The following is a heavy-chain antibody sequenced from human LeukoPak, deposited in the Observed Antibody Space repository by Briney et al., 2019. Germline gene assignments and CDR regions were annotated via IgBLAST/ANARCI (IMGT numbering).Heavy chain of an antibody. J-gene: IGHJ6*02. V-gene: IGHV4-61*02. CDR3: ARGFVSGYDFPTYYSGMDV. CDR2: IYTSGST. Sequence: SETLSLTCTVSGGSISSGSYYWSWIRQPAGKGLEWIGRIYTSGSTNYTPSLKSRVTISVDTSKNQFSLKLSSVTAADTAVYYCARGFVSGYDFPTYYSGMDVWGQGTTVTVAS. CDR1: GGSISSGSYY. D-gene: IGHD5-12*01.